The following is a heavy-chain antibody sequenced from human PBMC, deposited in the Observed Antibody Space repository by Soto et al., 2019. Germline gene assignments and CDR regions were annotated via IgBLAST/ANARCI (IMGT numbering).Heavy chain of an antibody. J-gene: IGHJ3*02. CDR2: IYSGGST. CDR1: GFTVSSNY. D-gene: IGHD2-15*01. Sequence: WGSLRLSCAASGFTVSSNYMSWVRQAPGKGLEWVSVIYSGGSTYYADSVKGRFTISGDNSRNTLFLQMNSLRVEDTAVYYCARAYCSGGSCYPDAFDIWGLGTMVTVSS. CDR3: ARAYCSGGSCYPDAFDI. V-gene: IGHV3-53*01.